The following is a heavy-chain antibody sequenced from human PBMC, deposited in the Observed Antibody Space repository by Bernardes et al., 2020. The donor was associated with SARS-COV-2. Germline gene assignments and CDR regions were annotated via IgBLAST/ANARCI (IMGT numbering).Heavy chain of an antibody. D-gene: IGHD2-21*02. CDR2: ITAYSGNT. CDR1: GYSFTHYG. J-gene: IGHJ3*02. V-gene: IGHV1-18*01. CDR3: ARGTYCGGDCYSRFDI. Sequence: ASVKVSCKASGYSFTHYGINWLRQAPGQGLEWMGWITAYSGNTNYAQKFQGRVAMTTDTSTSTAYMELRSLRSDDTAVYYCARGTYCGGDCYSRFDIWGQGTIVTVSS.